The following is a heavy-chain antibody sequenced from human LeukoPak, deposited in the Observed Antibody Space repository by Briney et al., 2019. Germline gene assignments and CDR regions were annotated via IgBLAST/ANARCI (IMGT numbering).Heavy chain of an antibody. D-gene: IGHD1-20*01. CDR1: GYTFTTYA. CDR3: ARGLSRDYNWNDY. CDR2: INAGNGNT. V-gene: IGHV1-3*03. J-gene: IGHJ4*02. Sequence: ASVKVSCKASGYTFTTYAMHWVRQAPGQRLEWMGRINAGNGNTKYSQEFQGRVTFTRDTSASTAYMELSSLRSEDTAVYYCARGLSRDYNWNDYWGQGTLVTVSS.